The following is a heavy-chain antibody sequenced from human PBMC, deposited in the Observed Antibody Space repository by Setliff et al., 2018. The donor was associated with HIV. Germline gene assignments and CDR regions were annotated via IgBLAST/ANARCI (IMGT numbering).Heavy chain of an antibody. Sequence: SVKVSCKASGGTFNSYAISWVRQAPGQGLEWMGGIIPIFGTANYARKFQGRVTITTDESTSTAYMELSSRRSEDRAVYYCARHYDSSGYSANWFDTWGQGTLVTVSS. CDR3: ARHYDSSGYSANWFDT. CDR2: IIPIFGTA. V-gene: IGHV1-69*05. CDR1: GGTFNSYA. D-gene: IGHD3-22*01. J-gene: IGHJ5*02.